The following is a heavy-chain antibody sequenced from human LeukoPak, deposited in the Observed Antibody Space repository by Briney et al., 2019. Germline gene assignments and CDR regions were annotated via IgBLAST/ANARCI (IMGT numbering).Heavy chain of an antibody. V-gene: IGHV3-74*01. D-gene: IGHD1-26*01. J-gene: IGHJ3*02. Sequence: GGSLRLSCAASGFSFSSYWMHWVRQAPGKGPVWVSLISNDESTIIYADSVKGRFTISRDNAKNTLYLQMSSLRAEDTAVYYCARSGRGGAFDIWGQGTMVTVSS. CDR3: ARSGRGGAFDI. CDR1: GFSFSSYW. CDR2: ISNDESTI.